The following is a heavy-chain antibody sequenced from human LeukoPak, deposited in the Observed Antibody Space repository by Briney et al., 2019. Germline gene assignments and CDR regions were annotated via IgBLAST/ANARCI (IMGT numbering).Heavy chain of an antibody. Sequence: PSETLSLICTVSGGSISSYYWSWIRQPPGKGLEWIGYIYYSGSTNYNPSLKSRVTISVDTSKNQFSLKLSSVTAADTAVYYCARLRNAFDIWGQGTMVTVSS. CDR3: ARLRNAFDI. J-gene: IGHJ3*02. CDR2: IYYSGST. CDR1: GGSISSYY. V-gene: IGHV4-59*08.